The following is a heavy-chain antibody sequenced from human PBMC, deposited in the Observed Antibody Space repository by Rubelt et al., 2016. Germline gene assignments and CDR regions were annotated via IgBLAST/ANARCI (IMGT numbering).Heavy chain of an antibody. V-gene: IGHV3-66*01. CDR1: GFTVSSNY. D-gene: IGHD1-14*01. CDR2: IYSGGST. Sequence: EVQLVESGGGLVQPGGSLRLSCAASGFTVSSNYMSWVRQAPGNGLECVSVIYSGGSTYYEDSVKVRFIISRDNSKNTLYLQMNSLRAEDTAVYYCARATTGVLHALDIWGQGTMVTVSS. J-gene: IGHJ3*02. CDR3: ARATTGVLHALDI.